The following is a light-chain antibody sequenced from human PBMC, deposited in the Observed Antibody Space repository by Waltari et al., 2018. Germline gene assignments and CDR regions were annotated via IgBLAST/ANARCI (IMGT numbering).Light chain of an antibody. V-gene: IGLV3-25*03. CDR3: QSADSSGIYVV. CDR1: ALPNEY. CDR2: KET. Sequence: SYELTQAPSVSVSPGQTARITCSGDALPNEYVYWYQQEPGQAPVLVIYKETERPSGIPARFAGSSSGTTVTLTISGVQAEDGADYYCQSADSSGIYVVFGGGTKLTVL. J-gene: IGLJ2*01.